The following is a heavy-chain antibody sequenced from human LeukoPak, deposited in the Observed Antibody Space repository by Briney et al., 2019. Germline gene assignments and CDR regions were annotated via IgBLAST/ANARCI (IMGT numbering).Heavy chain of an antibody. J-gene: IGHJ4*02. Sequence: ASVKVSFKASGYTFTNYYMHWVRQAPGQGLEWMGIINPSGGSTSYAQKFQGRVTMTRDTSTSTVYMELSSLRSEDTAVYYCASEVDTAMVTEDYWGQGTLVTVSS. CDR3: ASEVDTAMVTEDY. CDR1: GYTFTNYY. D-gene: IGHD5-18*01. V-gene: IGHV1-46*01. CDR2: INPSGGST.